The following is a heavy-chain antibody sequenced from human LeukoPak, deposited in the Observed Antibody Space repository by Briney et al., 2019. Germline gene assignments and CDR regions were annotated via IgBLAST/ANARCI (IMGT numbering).Heavy chain of an antibody. V-gene: IGHV4-39*01. Sequence: SETLSLTCTVSGGSTSSSSYYWGWIRQPPGKGLEWIGSIYYSGSTYYNPSLKSRVTISVDTSKNQFSLKLSSVTAADTAVYYCARLRYGGNSFDYWGQGTLVTVSS. CDR2: IYYSGST. CDR1: GGSTSSSSYY. J-gene: IGHJ4*02. CDR3: ARLRYGGNSFDY. D-gene: IGHD4-23*01.